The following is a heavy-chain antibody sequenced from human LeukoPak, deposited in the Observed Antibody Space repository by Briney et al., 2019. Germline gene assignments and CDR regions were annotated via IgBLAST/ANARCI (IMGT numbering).Heavy chain of an antibody. Sequence: SETLSLTCTVSGASIRNLSYYWAWIRQPPGKGLEWVGNTYYNGDIYSNSSLESRLAQSIDTSKNHFSLKLTSATAADTAVYYYARILYDFGDHYVDYWGQGILVTVSS. CDR1: GASIRNLSYY. CDR2: TYYNGDI. V-gene: IGHV4-39*02. CDR3: ARILYDFGDHYVDY. J-gene: IGHJ4*02. D-gene: IGHD4-17*01.